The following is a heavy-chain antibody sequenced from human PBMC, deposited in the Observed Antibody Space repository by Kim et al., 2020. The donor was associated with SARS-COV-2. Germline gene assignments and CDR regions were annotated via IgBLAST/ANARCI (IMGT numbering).Heavy chain of an antibody. V-gene: IGHV3-23*01. Sequence: GGSLRLSCAASGFTFVTYAMGWVRQAPGKGLEWVAGIVGGGTKTFYADAVKGRFTITRDNSQNTLYLQMKGLRAEDTAVYYCAREDYDDYHWGVFDYWGQGTLVTVSS. J-gene: IGHJ4*02. CDR3: AREDYDDYHWGVFDY. D-gene: IGHD4-17*01. CDR1: GFTFVTYA. CDR2: IVGGGTKT.